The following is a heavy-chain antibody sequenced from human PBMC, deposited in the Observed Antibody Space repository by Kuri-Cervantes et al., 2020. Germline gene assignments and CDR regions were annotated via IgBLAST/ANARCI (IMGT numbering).Heavy chain of an antibody. CDR1: GSTFSNAW. V-gene: IGHV3-11*01. Sequence: GGSLRLSCAASGSTFSNAWMSWVRQAPGKGLEWVSYISSSGSTIYYADSVKGRFTISRDNAKNSLYLQMNSLRAEDTALYYCAREGREYSSSGSFDYWGQGTLVTVSS. D-gene: IGHD6-6*01. J-gene: IGHJ4*02. CDR2: ISSSGSTI. CDR3: AREGREYSSSGSFDY.